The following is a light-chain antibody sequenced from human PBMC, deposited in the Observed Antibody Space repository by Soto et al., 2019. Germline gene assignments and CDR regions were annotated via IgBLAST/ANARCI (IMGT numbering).Light chain of an antibody. V-gene: IGKV3-20*01. CDR3: RQYSSSSPTT. J-gene: IGKJ5*01. Sequence: EIVLTQSPGTLSLPPGERATLSCRASQGVTSNYLAWYQQRPGPAPRLLIYGASNTATGIPDMFSGGGSGTDFTITIIRLVPHEFSMYYCRQYSSSSPTTFGQGTRLEIE. CDR1: QGVTSNY. CDR2: GAS.